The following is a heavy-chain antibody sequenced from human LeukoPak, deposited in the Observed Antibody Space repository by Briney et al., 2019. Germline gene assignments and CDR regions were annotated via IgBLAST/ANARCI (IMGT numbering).Heavy chain of an antibody. J-gene: IGHJ6*02. CDR1: GFTFDDYG. CDR3: ARERGGKPPLRTVTSIYYGMDV. V-gene: IGHV3-20*01. D-gene: IGHD4-17*01. Sequence: GGSLRLSCAASGFTFDDYGMSWVRQAPGKGLEWVSGINWNGGSTGYADSVKGRFTISRDNAKNSLYLQMNSLRAEDTALYHCARERGGKPPLRTVTSIYYGMDVWGQGTTVTLSS. CDR2: INWNGGST.